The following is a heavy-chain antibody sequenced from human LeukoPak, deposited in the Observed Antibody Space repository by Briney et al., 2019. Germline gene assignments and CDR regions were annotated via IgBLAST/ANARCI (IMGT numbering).Heavy chain of an antibody. CDR3: ARAYGALYFVY. V-gene: IGHV4-4*07. CDR2: IYSSGRT. D-gene: IGHD4-17*01. J-gene: IGHJ4*02. Sequence: PSETLSLTCTVSGGSIITYYWSWIRQPAGKGLEWIGDIYSSGRTNYHPSLESRVIMSVDTSKNQFSLHLTSVTAADTAVYYCARAYGALYFVYWGQGILVTVSS. CDR1: GGSIITYY.